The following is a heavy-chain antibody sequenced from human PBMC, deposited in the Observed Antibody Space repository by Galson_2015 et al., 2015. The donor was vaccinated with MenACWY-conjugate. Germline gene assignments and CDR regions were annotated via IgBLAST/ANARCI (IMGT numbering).Heavy chain of an antibody. D-gene: IGHD4-17*01. CDR1: GFRFTDYW. V-gene: IGHV3-7*03. Sequence: SLRLSCAASGFRFTDYWMTWVRQAPGKGLDWVANIHQDGGQKYYADSVKGRFTISRDNAKNSVFLQMSSLRPEDTAVYYCVRDGGYGDNEGMDVRGQGTTVTVSS. CDR3: VRDGGYGDNEGMDV. CDR2: IHQDGGQK. J-gene: IGHJ6*02.